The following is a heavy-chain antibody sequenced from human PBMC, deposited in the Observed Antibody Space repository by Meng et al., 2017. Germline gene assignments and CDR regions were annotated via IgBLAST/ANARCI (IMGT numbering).Heavy chain of an antibody. V-gene: IGHV3-11*01. J-gene: IGHJ5*02. CDR2: ISSSGSTI. CDR3: ASIKVDP. Sequence: QLHLVGPWGGLVKAGGSLSPSGAASGFTFSDYYMSWIRQATGKGLEWVSYISSSGSTIYYADSVKGRFTISRDNAKNSLYLQMNSLRAEDTAVYYCASIKVDPWGQGTLVTVSS. CDR1: GFTFSDYY. D-gene: IGHD1-14*01.